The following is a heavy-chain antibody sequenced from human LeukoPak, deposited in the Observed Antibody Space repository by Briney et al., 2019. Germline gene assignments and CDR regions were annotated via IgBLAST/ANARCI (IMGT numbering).Heavy chain of an antibody. V-gene: IGHV4-39*07. CDR3: AREGTYGDYGY. J-gene: IGHJ4*02. Sequence: SETLSLTCTVSGGSISSSSYYWGWIRQPPGKGLERIGSIYYSGSTYYNPSLKSRVTISVGTSKNQFSLKLSSVTAADTAVYYCAREGTYGDYGYWGQGTLVTVSS. D-gene: IGHD4-17*01. CDR2: IYYSGST. CDR1: GGSISSSSYY.